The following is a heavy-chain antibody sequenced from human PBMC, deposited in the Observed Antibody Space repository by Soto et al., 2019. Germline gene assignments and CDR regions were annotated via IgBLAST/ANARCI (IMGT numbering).Heavy chain of an antibody. Sequence: EVQLVETGGGLIQPGGSLRLSCAASGFTVSSNYMSWVRQAPGKGLEWVSVIYSGGSTYYADSVRGRFTISRDNSKNTLYLKMKSLRAEDTAVYYWARDPPATRHGMDVWGQGTTVTVSS. V-gene: IGHV3-53*02. CDR1: GFTVSSNY. CDR2: IYSGGST. CDR3: ARDPPATRHGMDV. J-gene: IGHJ6*02.